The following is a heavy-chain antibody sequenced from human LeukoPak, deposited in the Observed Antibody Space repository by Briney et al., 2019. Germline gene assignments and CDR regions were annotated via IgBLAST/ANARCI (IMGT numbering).Heavy chain of an antibody. J-gene: IGHJ4*02. Sequence: PGGSLRLSCAASGFTFSSYAMHWVRQAPGKGLEWVAVLSYDGSNKYYADSVKGRFTISRDNSKNTLYLQMNSLRAEDTAVYYCARDSYDILTGYYQALDYWGQGTLVTVSS. CDR3: ARDSYDILTGYYQALDY. CDR2: LSYDGSNK. D-gene: IGHD3-9*01. V-gene: IGHV3-30-3*01. CDR1: GFTFSSYA.